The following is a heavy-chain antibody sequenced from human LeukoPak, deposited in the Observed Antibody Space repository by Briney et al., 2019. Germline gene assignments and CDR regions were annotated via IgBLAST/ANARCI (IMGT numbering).Heavy chain of an antibody. CDR1: GGSISGYY. D-gene: IGHD3-10*01. Sequence: SETLSLTCTVSGGSISGYYWSWIRQPPGKGLEWIGYIYYSGNTNYNPSLKSRVTISVDTSKTQFSLKLSSVTAADTAVYYCARDNTIITYYYGMDVWGQGTTVTVSS. J-gene: IGHJ6*02. V-gene: IGHV4-59*01. CDR2: IYYSGNT. CDR3: ARDNTIITYYYGMDV.